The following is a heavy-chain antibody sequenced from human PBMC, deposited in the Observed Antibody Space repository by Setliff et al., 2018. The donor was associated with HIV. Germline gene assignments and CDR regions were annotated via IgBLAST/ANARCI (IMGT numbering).Heavy chain of an antibody. J-gene: IGHJ4*02. D-gene: IGHD2-8*01. V-gene: IGHV1-8*03. CDR1: EYTFTSYY. CDR3: ARGRWNNGHSGVDY. Sequence: ASVKVSCKASEYTFTSYYIHWVRQAPGQGLEWMGVINTSGNTGYSQKFQGRLTLTRNTSLSTTYMELSNLTSDDTAVYYCARGRWNNGHSGVDYWGQGTLVTVSS. CDR2: INTSGNT.